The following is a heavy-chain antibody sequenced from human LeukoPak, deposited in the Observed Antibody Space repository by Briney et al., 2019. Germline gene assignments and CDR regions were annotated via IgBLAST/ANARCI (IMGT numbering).Heavy chain of an antibody. CDR3: ERDQARGPTIHYY. J-gene: IGHJ4*02. D-gene: IGHD5-24*01. Sequence: AGGSLTLAWALDGSTLSSYCIGWVRQVPGKGLEWVANIKQDGSETYYVDSVKGRFTISRDNAKNSLYLQMNSLRAEDTAVYYTERDQARGPTIHYYWGQGTLVTVSS. CDR2: IKQDGSET. CDR1: GSTLSSYC. V-gene: IGHV3-7*05.